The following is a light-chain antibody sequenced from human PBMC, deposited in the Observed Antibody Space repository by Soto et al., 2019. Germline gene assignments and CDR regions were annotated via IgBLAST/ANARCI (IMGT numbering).Light chain of an antibody. CDR3: SSYTSSSPFL. Sequence: QSVLTQPASVSGSPGQSITISCTGTSSDVGGYNYVSWYQQHPGKAPKLMIYEVSDRPSGVSNRFSGSKSGNTASLTISGLQAEDEADYYCSSYTSSSPFLFGTGIKVTLL. J-gene: IGLJ1*01. CDR1: SSDVGGYNY. CDR2: EVS. V-gene: IGLV2-14*01.